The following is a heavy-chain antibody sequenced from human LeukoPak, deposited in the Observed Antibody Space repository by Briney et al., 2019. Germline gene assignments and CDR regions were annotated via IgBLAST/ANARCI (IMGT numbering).Heavy chain of an antibody. CDR3: ARGIFGVYYFDY. CDR2: VNPNSGNT. V-gene: IGHV1-8*01. D-gene: IGHD3-3*01. CDR1: GYTFTTYD. J-gene: IGHJ4*02. Sequence: ASVKVSCKASGYTFTTYDINWVRQATGQGLEWTGWVNPNSGNTGYAQKFQGRVTMTRNTSISTAYMELSSLRSEDTAVYYCARGIFGVYYFDYWGQGTLVTVSS.